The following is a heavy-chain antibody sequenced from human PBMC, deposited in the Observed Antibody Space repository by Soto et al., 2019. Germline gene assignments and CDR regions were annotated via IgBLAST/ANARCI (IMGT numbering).Heavy chain of an antibody. V-gene: IGHV3-21*01. Sequence: GGSLRLSCAASGFTFSSYNMNWVRQAPGKGLEWVSFISSSSSHIYYADSVKGRFTISRDNAKNSLYLQMNSLRAEDTAVYYCARPQSDYYDSSGFYYLLYYWGQGTLVTVSS. CDR2: ISSSSSHI. CDR3: ARPQSDYYDSSGFYYLLYY. D-gene: IGHD3-22*01. CDR1: GFTFSSYN. J-gene: IGHJ4*02.